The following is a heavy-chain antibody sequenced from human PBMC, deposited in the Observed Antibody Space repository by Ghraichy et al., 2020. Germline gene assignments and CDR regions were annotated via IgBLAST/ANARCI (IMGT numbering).Heavy chain of an antibody. Sequence: SETLSLTCTVSGGSISSSSYYWGWIRQPPGKGLEWIGSIYYSGSTYYNPSLKSRVTISVDTSKNQFSLKLSSVTAVDTAVYYCARGALGQNPNFQRWGQGTLVTVSS. D-gene: IGHD3-16*01. V-gene: IGHV4-39*07. CDR2: IYYSGST. J-gene: IGHJ1*01. CDR3: ARGALGQNPNFQR. CDR1: GGSISSSSYY.